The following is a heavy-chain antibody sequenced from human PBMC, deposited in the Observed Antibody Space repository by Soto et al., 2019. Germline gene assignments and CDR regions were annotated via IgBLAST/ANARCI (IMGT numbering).Heavy chain of an antibody. CDR3: ARSLLGDYYDSDGLDN. Sequence: QVQLVQSGTEVKKPGSSVTVSCKASGGPYSKYSISWVRQAPGQGLEWVGRIIPIFETTNYAQKFQGRATITAEKSTSTVYMDLSSLKSEDTAVYYCARSLLGDYYDSDGLDNWGQGTLVTVSS. CDR2: IIPIFETT. D-gene: IGHD3-22*01. J-gene: IGHJ4*02. CDR1: GGPYSKYS. V-gene: IGHV1-69*08.